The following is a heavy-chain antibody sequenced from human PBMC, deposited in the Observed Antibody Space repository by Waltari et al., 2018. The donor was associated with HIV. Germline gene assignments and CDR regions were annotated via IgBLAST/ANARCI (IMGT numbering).Heavy chain of an antibody. Sequence: QVQLQESGPGLVKPSQTLSLTCTVSGGPLRSGGYYWSWTCRHPGKGMGGIGYIYYSGRTYYNPSLKSRVTISVDTSKNQFSLKLSSVTAADTAVYYCARAGWVPIYDSSGYYYRDAFDIWGQGTMVTVSS. D-gene: IGHD3-22*01. CDR3: ARAGWVPIYDSSGYYYRDAFDI. J-gene: IGHJ3*02. V-gene: IGHV4-31*03. CDR1: GGPLRSGGYY. CDR2: IYYSGRT.